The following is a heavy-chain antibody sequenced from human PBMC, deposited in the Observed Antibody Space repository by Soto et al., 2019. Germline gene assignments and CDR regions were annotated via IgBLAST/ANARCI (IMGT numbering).Heavy chain of an antibody. D-gene: IGHD3-3*01. V-gene: IGHV1-46*03. Sequence: EASVKVSCKASGYTFTSYYMHCVRQAPGQGLEWMGIINPSGGSTSYAQKFQGRVTMTRDTSTSTVYMELSSLRSEDTAVYYCARVLLFDFWSGYYDYWGQGTLVTVSS. J-gene: IGHJ4*02. CDR2: INPSGGST. CDR1: GYTFTSYY. CDR3: ARVLLFDFWSGYYDY.